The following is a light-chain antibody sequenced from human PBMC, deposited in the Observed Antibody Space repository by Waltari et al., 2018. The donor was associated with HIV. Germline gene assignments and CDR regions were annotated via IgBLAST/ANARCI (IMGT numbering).Light chain of an antibody. CDR3: SLYMGGGIWV. J-gene: IGLJ3*02. V-gene: IGLV8-61*01. CDR1: SCSVSASYF. CDR2: STN. Sequence: QTVVTQAPSFSVSPGGTVTLTCALSSCSVSASYFPTWYQQTPGQAPRTLIYSTNTRSSGVPDRFSGSILGNKAALTITGAQADDESVYYCSLYMGGGIWVFGGGSKLTVL.